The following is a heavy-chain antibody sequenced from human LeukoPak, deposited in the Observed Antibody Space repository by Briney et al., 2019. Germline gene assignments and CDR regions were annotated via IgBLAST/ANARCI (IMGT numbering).Heavy chain of an antibody. CDR2: IYYSGST. V-gene: IGHV4-59*05. D-gene: IGHD6-19*01. Sequence: SETLSLTCAVSGGSISSYYWSWIRQPPGKGLEWIGGIYYSGSTYYNPSLKSRVTISVDTSKNQFSLKLSSVAAADTAVYYCARGLTAVAGDAFDIWGQGTMVTVSS. J-gene: IGHJ3*02. CDR1: GGSISSYY. CDR3: ARGLTAVAGDAFDI.